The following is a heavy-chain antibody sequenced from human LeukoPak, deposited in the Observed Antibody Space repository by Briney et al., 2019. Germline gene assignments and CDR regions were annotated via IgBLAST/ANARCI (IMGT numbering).Heavy chain of an antibody. CDR2: INHSGST. V-gene: IGHV4-34*01. J-gene: IGHJ4*02. Sequence: PSETLSLTCAVYGGSFSGYYWSWIRQPPGKGLEWIGEINHSGSTNYNPFLKSRVTISVDTSKNQFSLKLSSVTAADTAVYYCARETVITMVRGVTFDYWGQGTLVTVSS. CDR3: ARETVITMVRGVTFDY. CDR1: GGSFSGYY. D-gene: IGHD3-10*01.